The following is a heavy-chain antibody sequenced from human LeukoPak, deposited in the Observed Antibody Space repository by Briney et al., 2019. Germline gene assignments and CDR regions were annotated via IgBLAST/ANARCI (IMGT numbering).Heavy chain of an antibody. D-gene: IGHD6-6*01. J-gene: IGHJ4*02. CDR2: ISSSGSTI. Sequence: PGGSLRLSCAASGFTFSDYYMSWIRQAPGKGLEWVSYISSSGSTIYYADSVKGRFTISRDNAKNSLYLQMNRLRAEDTAVYYCARDKQYSSSSDYWGQGTLVTVSS. V-gene: IGHV3-11*04. CDR3: ARDKQYSSSSDY. CDR1: GFTFSDYY.